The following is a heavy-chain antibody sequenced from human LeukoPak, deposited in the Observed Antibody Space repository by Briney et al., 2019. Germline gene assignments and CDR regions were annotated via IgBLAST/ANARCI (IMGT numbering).Heavy chain of an antibody. V-gene: IGHV1-69*05. CDR3: ARDKAVTTEVTQHFQH. CDR1: GGTFSSYA. D-gene: IGHD4-23*01. J-gene: IGHJ1*01. CDR2: IIPIFGTA. Sequence: SVKVSCKASGGTFSSYAISWVRQAPGQGLEWMGGIIPIFGTANYAQKFQGRVTITTDESTSTAYMELSSLRSEDAAVYYCARDKAVTTEVTQHFQHWGQGTLVTVSS.